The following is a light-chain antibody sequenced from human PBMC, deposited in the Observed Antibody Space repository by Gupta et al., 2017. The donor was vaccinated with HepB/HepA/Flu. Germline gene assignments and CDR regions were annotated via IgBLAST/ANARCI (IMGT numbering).Light chain of an antibody. CDR1: ALPKKY. Sequence: SYELTQPPSVSVSPGQTARINRCGDALPKKYAYWYQQKSGQAPVLVIYEDSKRPSGIPERFSGSSSGTMATLTISGAQVEDEADYYCYSTDSSGNHRVFGGGTKLTVL. V-gene: IGLV3-10*01. J-gene: IGLJ2*01. CDR3: YSTDSSGNHRV. CDR2: EDS.